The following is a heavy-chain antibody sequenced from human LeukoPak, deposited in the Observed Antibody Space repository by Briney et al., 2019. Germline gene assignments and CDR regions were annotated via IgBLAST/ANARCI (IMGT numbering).Heavy chain of an antibody. CDR1: GYTLTELS. Sequence: ASVKVSCKVSGYTLTELSMHWVRQAPGKGLEWMGGFDPEDGETIYAQKFQGRVTMTEDTSTDTAYMELSSLRSEDTAVYYLAKSQGTGTAPHYWGQGTLVTVSS. J-gene: IGHJ4*02. D-gene: IGHD1-1*01. CDR2: FDPEDGET. CDR3: AKSQGTGTAPHY. V-gene: IGHV1-24*01.